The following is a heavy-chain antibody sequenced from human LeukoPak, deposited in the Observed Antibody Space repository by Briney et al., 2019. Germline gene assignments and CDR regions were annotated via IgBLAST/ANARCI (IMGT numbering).Heavy chain of an antibody. V-gene: IGHV3-53*01. D-gene: IGHD4-17*01. Sequence: GGSLRLSCIVSGFTVSSNSMSWVRQAPGKGLEWVSFIYSDNTHYSDSVKGRFTISRDNSKNTLYLQMNSLRAEDTAVYYCARDPPYGDYVDYWGQGTLVTVSS. J-gene: IGHJ4*02. CDR3: ARDPPYGDYVDY. CDR2: IYSDNT. CDR1: GFTVSSNS.